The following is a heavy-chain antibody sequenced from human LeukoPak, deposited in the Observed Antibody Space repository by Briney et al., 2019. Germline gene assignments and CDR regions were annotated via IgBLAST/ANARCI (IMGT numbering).Heavy chain of an antibody. CDR3: ARKGIAAAGSAFDI. D-gene: IGHD6-13*01. CDR2: ISYSGST. Sequence: SETLSLTCTVSGGSISSSSYYWGWIRQPPGKGLEWIGSISYSGSTYYNPSLKSRVTISVDTFKNQFSLKLSSVTAADTAVYYCARKGIAAAGSAFDIWGQGTMVTVSS. CDR1: GGSISSSSYY. V-gene: IGHV4-39*07. J-gene: IGHJ3*02.